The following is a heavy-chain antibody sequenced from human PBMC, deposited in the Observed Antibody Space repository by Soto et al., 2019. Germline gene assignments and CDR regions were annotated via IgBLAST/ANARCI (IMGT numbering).Heavy chain of an antibody. Sequence: GGSLRLSCAASGFTFSNAWIHWVRQSPGKGLEWVGRNKSKTDGGTTDFAAPVKGRFAISRDDSKNMVYLQMNSLKTDDTAVYYCTPGSSMSFVFIRFDFWGHGTLVTVSS. CDR1: GFTFSNAW. CDR2: NKSKTDGGTT. J-gene: IGHJ4*01. D-gene: IGHD3-10*02. V-gene: IGHV3-15*07. CDR3: TPGSSMSFVFIRFDF.